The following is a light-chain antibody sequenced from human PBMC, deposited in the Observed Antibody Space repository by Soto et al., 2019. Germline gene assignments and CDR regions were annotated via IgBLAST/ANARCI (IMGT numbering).Light chain of an antibody. J-gene: IGKJ4*01. V-gene: IGKV1-12*01. CDR1: QDISTW. Sequence: DIQMTQSPSSVSASVGDRVTITCRASQDISTWLAWFQQKPGEAPRLLIYTASTLHSGVPSSFSGSGSGTYFTLTSSSLQPEDFATYYCHQGSSFPLTFGGGTKVEIK. CDR3: HQGSSFPLT. CDR2: TAS.